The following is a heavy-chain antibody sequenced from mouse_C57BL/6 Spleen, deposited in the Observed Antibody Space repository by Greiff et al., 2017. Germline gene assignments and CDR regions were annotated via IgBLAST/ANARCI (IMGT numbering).Heavy chain of an antibody. CDR3: ARGYGYNEGYAMDY. CDR2: FHPYNDDT. CDR1: GYTFTTYP. Sequence: VQLVESGAELVKPGASVKMSCKASGYTFTTYPIEWMKQNHGKSLEWIGNFHPYNDDTKYNEKFKGKATLTVDKSSSKVYLELSRLTSDDSAVYYCARGYGYNEGYAMDYWGQGTSVTVSS. V-gene: IGHV1-47*01. J-gene: IGHJ4*01. D-gene: IGHD2-2*01.